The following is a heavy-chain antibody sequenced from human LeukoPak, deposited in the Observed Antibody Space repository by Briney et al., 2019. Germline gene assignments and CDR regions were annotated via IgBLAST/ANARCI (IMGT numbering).Heavy chain of an antibody. J-gene: IGHJ5*02. CDR1: GYTLTELS. D-gene: IGHD3-3*01. CDR3: ATGHLQFLEWLLYA. V-gene: IGHV1-24*01. Sequence: ASVKVSCKVSGYTLTELSMHWVRQAPGKGLEWMGGFDPEDGETIYAQKFQGRVTMTEDTSTDTAYMELSSLRSEDTAVYYCATGHLQFLEWLLYAWGQGTLVTVSS. CDR2: FDPEDGET.